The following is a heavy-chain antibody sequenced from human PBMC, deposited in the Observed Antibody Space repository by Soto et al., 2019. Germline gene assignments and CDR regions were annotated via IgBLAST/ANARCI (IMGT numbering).Heavy chain of an antibody. V-gene: IGHV3-15*01. D-gene: IGHD2-15*01. CDR2: VRSKTEGGTI. CDR3: TTIAVVTAGFDY. J-gene: IGHJ4*02. Sequence: EVQLVESGGGLVKPGGSLRLSCSASGFTFINAWMGWVRQAPGKGLEWVGRVRSKTEGGTIDYAAPVKGRFTISRDESKNTLYLQMTGLRTEDTAVYYCTTIAVVTAGFDYWGQGTRVTVSS. CDR1: GFTFINAW.